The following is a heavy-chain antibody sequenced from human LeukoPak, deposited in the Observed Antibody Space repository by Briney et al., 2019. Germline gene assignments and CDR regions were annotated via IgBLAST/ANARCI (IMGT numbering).Heavy chain of an antibody. V-gene: IGHV3-48*03. CDR1: GFTFSSYE. Sequence: GGSLRLSCAASGFTFSSYEMNWVRQAPGKGLEWVSYISSSGSTIYYADSVKGRFTISRDNAKNSLYLQMNSLRAEDTAVYYCVRAYHSSGWYRIDYWGQGTLVTVYS. CDR3: VRAYHSSGWYRIDY. D-gene: IGHD6-19*01. J-gene: IGHJ4*02. CDR2: ISSSGSTI.